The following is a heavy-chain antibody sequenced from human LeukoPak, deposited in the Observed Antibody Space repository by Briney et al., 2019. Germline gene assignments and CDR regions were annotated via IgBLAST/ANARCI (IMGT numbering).Heavy chain of an antibody. V-gene: IGHV3-7*03. CDR1: GFTFSSYW. CDR3: ARDYFTDY. D-gene: IGHD3-10*01. CDR2: IKEDGSGT. J-gene: IGHJ4*02. Sequence: GGSLRLSCAASGFTFSSYWMSWVCQAPGKGLEWVANIKEDGSGTYYVDSVKGRFTISRDNAKNSLYLQMNSLRAEDTAVYYCARDYFTDYWGQGTLVTVSS.